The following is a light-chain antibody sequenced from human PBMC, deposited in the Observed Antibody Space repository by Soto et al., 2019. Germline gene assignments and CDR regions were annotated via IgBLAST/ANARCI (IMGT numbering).Light chain of an antibody. CDR3: QQNNNWPPT. V-gene: IGKV3-15*01. CDR1: QSVSSN. Sequence: EIVMTQSPATLSVSPGERATLSCRASQSVSSNLAWYQQKPGQAPRLLMYGASTRATGIPARFSGSGSGTEFTLTISSLQSEDFAVYYCQQNNNWPPTFGQGTKVEIK. CDR2: GAS. J-gene: IGKJ1*01.